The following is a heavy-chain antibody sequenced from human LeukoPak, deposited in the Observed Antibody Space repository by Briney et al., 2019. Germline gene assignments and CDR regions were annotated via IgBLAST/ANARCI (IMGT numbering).Heavy chain of an antibody. J-gene: IGHJ3*02. CDR3: ARMYRRRGSHIDAFDI. CDR1: GFSLSSSGMC. CDR2: IDWDNAK. Sequence: SGPALVEPIQTLTLTCTFSGFSLSSSGMCVTWIRQPPGKALEWLARIDWDNAKFHNTSLKTRLTVSKDTSKNQVVLTMTNMDTEDPATYSCARMYRRRGSHIDAFDIWGRGTMVTVSS. D-gene: IGHD1-26*01. V-gene: IGHV2-70*17.